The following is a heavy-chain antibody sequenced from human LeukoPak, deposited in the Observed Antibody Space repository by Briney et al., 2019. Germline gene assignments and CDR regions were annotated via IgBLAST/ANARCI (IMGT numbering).Heavy chain of an antibody. CDR2: IYYTGGT. Sequence: PSETLSLTCTVSGGSISSYYWSWIRQPPGKGLEWIGSIYYTGGTYYTPSLKSRVTMSVDTSKNQFSLNLRSVTAADTAVYYCARHGGTRVTLVEVYYFDYWGQGALVTVSP. J-gene: IGHJ4*02. V-gene: IGHV4-59*04. D-gene: IGHD4-11*01. CDR3: ARHGGTRVTLVEVYYFDY. CDR1: GGSISSYY.